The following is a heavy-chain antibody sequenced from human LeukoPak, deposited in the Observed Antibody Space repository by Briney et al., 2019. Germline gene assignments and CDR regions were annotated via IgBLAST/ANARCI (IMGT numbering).Heavy chain of an antibody. V-gene: IGHV4-59*01. CDR1: GGSISSYY. CDR3: ARASSWYFNLGWFDP. J-gene: IGHJ5*02. CDR2: IYYSGST. D-gene: IGHD6-13*01. Sequence: SETLSLTCTVSGGSISSYYWSWIRQPPGKGLEWIGYIYYSGSTNYNPSLKRRVTISVDTSKNQFSLKLSSVTAADTAVYYCARASSWYFNLGWFDPWGQGTLVTVSS.